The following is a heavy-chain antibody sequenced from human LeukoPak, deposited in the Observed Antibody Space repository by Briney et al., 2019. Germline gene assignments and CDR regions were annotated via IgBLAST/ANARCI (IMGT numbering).Heavy chain of an antibody. Sequence: SETLSLTCAVSGVYFDYYYWSWVRLTPGKGLEWIGEINHSGYTNDSPSLKSRVTLSIDTSRKQFSLNLRSVTVADTGIYYCTRMTAGHDYWGQGTLVTVSS. V-gene: IGHV4-34*01. CDR3: TRMTAGHDY. CDR1: GVYFDYYY. CDR2: INHSGYT. J-gene: IGHJ4*02. D-gene: IGHD2-21*02.